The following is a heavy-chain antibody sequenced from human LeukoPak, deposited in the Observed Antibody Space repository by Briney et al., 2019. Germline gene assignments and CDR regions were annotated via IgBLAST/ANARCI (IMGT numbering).Heavy chain of an antibody. D-gene: IGHD6-13*01. Sequence: ASVKVSCKASGYTFTSYAMNWVRQAPGQRLEWMGWINAGNGNTKYSQKFQGRVTITRDTSASTAYMELSSLRSEDTAVYYCATPGIAAAGIFRRHPDYFDYWGQGTLVTVSS. J-gene: IGHJ4*02. CDR1: GYTFTSYA. CDR3: ATPGIAAAGIFRRHPDYFDY. V-gene: IGHV1-3*01. CDR2: INAGNGNT.